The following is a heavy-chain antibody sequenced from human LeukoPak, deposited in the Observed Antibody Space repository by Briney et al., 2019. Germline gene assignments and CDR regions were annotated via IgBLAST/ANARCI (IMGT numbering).Heavy chain of an antibody. V-gene: IGHV3-64D*06. CDR3: VKGYCSSTSCSNWFDP. Sequence: GGSLRLSCSASGFTFSSYAMHWVRQAPGKGLEYVSAISSNGGSTYYADSVKGRFTISRDNSKNMLYLQMSSLRAEDTAVYYCVKGYCSSTSCSNWFDPWGQGTLVTVSS. D-gene: IGHD2-2*01. CDR1: GFTFSSYA. CDR2: ISSNGGST. J-gene: IGHJ5*02.